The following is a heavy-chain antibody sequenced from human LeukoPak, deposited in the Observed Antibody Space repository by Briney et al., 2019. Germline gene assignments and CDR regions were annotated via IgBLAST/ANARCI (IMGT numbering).Heavy chain of an antibody. J-gene: IGHJ4*02. CDR2: IYNSGYT. Sequence: SETLSLTCTVSGGLISSYYWSWIRQPPGKGLEWIGYIYNSGYTDYNPSLKSRVTMSVDTSKNQFSLKLSSVTAADTAVYYCARQRGGDCYDYWGQGTLVTVSS. V-gene: IGHV4-59*08. CDR1: GGLISSYY. CDR3: ARQRGGDCYDY. D-gene: IGHD2-21*01.